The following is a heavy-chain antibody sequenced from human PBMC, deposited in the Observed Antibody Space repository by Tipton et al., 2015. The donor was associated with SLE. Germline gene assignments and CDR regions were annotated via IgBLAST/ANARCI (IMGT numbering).Heavy chain of an antibody. CDR2: IYHSGST. Sequence: LRLSCAVSGYSISSGYYLGWIRQPPGKGVEWIGSIYHSGSTYYNPSLKSRVTISVDTSKNQFSLKLRSVTAADTAVYYCAGAWQGYCSGGTCYVLDYWGQGTLVTVSS. D-gene: IGHD2-15*01. CDR1: GYSISSGYY. V-gene: IGHV4-38-2*01. CDR3: AGAWQGYCSGGTCYVLDY. J-gene: IGHJ4*02.